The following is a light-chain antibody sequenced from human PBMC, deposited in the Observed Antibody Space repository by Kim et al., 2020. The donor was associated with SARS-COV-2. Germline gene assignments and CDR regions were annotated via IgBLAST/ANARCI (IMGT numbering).Light chain of an antibody. V-gene: IGLV1-47*01. J-gene: IGLJ2*01. CDR1: SSNIVSNY. Sequence: GQGVTISCSGSSSNIVSNYVYWYQQLPGTAPKLLIYRNNQRPSGVPDRFSGSKSGTSASLAISGLRSEDEADYYCAAWDDSLSGVVFGGGTQLTVL. CDR3: AAWDDSLSGVV. CDR2: RNN.